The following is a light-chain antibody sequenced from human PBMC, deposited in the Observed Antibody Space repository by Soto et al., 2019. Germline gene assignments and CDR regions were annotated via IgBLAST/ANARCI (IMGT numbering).Light chain of an antibody. J-gene: IGKJ1*01. CDR3: LQYGSSPWT. CDR1: QSVSNNW. Sequence: EIVLTQSPGTVSLSPGERATLSCRASQSVSNNWLAWYQQKSGQAPRALIYGASSRVTGIPNRFSGSGSGTDFTLSISRLEPEDFAVYYCLQYGSSPWTFGQGTKVEIK. CDR2: GAS. V-gene: IGKV3-20*01.